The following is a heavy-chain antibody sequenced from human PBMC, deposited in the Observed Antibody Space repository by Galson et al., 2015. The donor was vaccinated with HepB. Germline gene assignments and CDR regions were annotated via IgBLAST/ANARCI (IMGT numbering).Heavy chain of an antibody. Sequence: ETLSLTCAVYGGSFSGYYWSWIRQPPGKGLEWIGEINHSGSTNYNPSLKSRVTISVDTSKNQFSLKLSSVTAADTAVYYCARAPYYCSSTSCLYRPPHFDYWGQGTLVTVSS. J-gene: IGHJ4*02. CDR2: INHSGST. V-gene: IGHV4-34*01. CDR3: ARAPYYCSSTSCLYRPPHFDY. CDR1: GGSFSGYY. D-gene: IGHD2-2*01.